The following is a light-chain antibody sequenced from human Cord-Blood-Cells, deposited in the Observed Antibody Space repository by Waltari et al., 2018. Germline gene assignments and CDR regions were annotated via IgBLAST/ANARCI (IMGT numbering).Light chain of an antibody. CDR3: QQRSNWPPLT. CDR2: DAS. J-gene: IGKJ4*01. CDR1: QSLSSY. Sequence: IVLTQSPASLALSPGDRATHSCRASQSLSSYLAGYQQTPGQAPRLLIYDASNRAHGIPARFSGSGSGTDFTLTISSLDPEDLAVYYCQQRSNWPPLTFGGGTKVEIK. V-gene: IGKV3-11*01.